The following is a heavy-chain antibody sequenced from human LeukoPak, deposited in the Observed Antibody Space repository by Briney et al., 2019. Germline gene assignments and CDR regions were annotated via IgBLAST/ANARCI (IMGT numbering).Heavy chain of an antibody. Sequence: SETLSLTCTVSGGSISSSSYYWGWIRQPPVKGLEWIGSIYYSGSTYYNPSLKSRVTISVDTSKNQFSLKLSSVTAADTAVYYCARVVVGYCSGGSCWDDAFDIWGQGTMVTVSS. V-gene: IGHV4-39*07. CDR2: IYYSGST. CDR3: ARVVVGYCSGGSCWDDAFDI. D-gene: IGHD2-15*01. J-gene: IGHJ3*02. CDR1: GGSISSSSYY.